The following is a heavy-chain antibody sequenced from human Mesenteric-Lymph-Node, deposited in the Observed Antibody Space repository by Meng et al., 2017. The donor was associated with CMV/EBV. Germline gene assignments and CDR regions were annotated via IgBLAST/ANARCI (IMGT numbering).Heavy chain of an antibody. V-gene: IGHV1-2*02. CDR3: ARASCSATSCYGGSWFDP. D-gene: IGHD2-2*01. CDR1: TFTGYY. J-gene: IGHJ5*02. CDR2: INPNSGNT. Sequence: TFTGYYMHWVRQAPGQGLEWMGWINPNSGNTNYAQKFQDRVTMTTDTSTSTAYMELRSLRSDDTAVYYCARASCSATSCYGGSWFDPWGQGTLVTVSS.